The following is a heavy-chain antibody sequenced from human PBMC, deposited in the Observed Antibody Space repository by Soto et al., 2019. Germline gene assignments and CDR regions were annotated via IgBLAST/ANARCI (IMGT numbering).Heavy chain of an antibody. J-gene: IGHJ5*02. CDR1: GYTFTRYG. CDR2: ISAYNGNT. CDR3: ARGGITMIEVVITSGFDP. D-gene: IGHD3-22*01. V-gene: IGHV1-18*01. Sequence: ASVKVSCKASGYTFTRYGISWVRQAPGQGLEWMGWISAYNGNTNYAQKLQGRVTMTTDTSTSTAYMELRSLRSDDTAVYYCARGGITMIEVVITSGFDPWGQGTLVTVSS.